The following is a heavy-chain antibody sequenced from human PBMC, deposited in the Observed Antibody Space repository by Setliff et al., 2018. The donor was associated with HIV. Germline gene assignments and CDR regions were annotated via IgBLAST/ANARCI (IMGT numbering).Heavy chain of an antibody. CDR3: ARHPPRGYPKNWFDP. V-gene: IGHV5-51*01. CDR1: GYNFNTYW. J-gene: IGHJ5*02. D-gene: IGHD3-16*02. CDR2: IYPIDSET. Sequence: GESMKISCQGFGYNFNTYWIAWVRQVPGKGLEWMGIIYPIDSETKYSPSFQGQVTISVDRSISTAYLQWNNLKASDSAIYYCARHPPRGYPKNWFDPWGQGTLVTVSS.